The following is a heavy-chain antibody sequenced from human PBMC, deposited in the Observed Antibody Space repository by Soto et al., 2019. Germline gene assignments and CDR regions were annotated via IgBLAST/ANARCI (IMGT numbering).Heavy chain of an antibody. Sequence: ASVKVSCKASGYTFTGYYMHWVRQAPGQGLEWMGWINPNSGGTNYAQKFQGRVTMTRDTSISTAYMELSRLRSDDTAVYYCARVVRYLALYYGMDVWGQGTTVTVSS. D-gene: IGHD3-9*01. CDR1: GYTFTGYY. CDR2: INPNSGGT. CDR3: ARVVRYLALYYGMDV. J-gene: IGHJ6*02. V-gene: IGHV1-2*02.